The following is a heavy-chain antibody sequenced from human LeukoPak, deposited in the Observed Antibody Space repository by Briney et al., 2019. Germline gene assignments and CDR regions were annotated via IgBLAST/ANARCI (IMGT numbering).Heavy chain of an antibody. CDR1: GFTFSSYE. Sequence: GGSLRLSCAASGFTFSSYEMNWVRQAPGKGLEWVSYISSSGSTIYYADSVKGRFTISRDNAKNSLYLQMNSLRAEDTAVYYCARRRALDILTGYYKNWYFDLWGRGTLVTVSS. CDR3: ARRRALDILTGYYKNWYFDL. CDR2: ISSSGSTI. V-gene: IGHV3-48*03. D-gene: IGHD3-9*01. J-gene: IGHJ2*01.